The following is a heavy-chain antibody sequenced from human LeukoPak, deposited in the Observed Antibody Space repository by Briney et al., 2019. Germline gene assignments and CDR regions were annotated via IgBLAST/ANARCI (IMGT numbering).Heavy chain of an antibody. CDR3: AKGRDGYNADFDY. CDR2: ISYDGSNK. D-gene: IGHD5-24*01. V-gene: IGHV3-30*18. Sequence: PGGSLRLSCAASGFTFSSYGMHWVRQAPGKGLEWVAVISYDGSNKYYADSVKGRFTISRDNSKNTLYLQMNSLRAEDTAVYYCAKGRDGYNADFDYWGQGTLVTVSS. J-gene: IGHJ4*02. CDR1: GFTFSSYG.